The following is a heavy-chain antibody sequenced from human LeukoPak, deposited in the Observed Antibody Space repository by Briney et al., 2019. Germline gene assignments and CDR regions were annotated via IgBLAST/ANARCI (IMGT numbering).Heavy chain of an antibody. V-gene: IGHV4-39*07. CDR1: GGSISSSSHY. CDR2: IYHSGST. CDR3: ASGELIAVAEV. J-gene: IGHJ4*02. Sequence: SETLSLTCTVSGGSISSSSHYWGWIRQPPGKGLEWIGSIYHSGSTYYNPSLKSRVTISVDTSKNQFSLKLSSVTAADTAVYYCASGELIAVAEVWGQGTLVTVSS. D-gene: IGHD6-19*01.